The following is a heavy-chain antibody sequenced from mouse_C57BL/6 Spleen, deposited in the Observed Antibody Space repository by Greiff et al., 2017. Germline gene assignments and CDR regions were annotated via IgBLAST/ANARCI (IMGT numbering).Heavy chain of an antibody. CDR2: IDPSDSYT. Sequence: QVQLQQPGAELVMPGASVKLSCKASGYTFTSYWMHWVKQRPGQGLEWIGEIDPSDSYTNYNQKFKGKSTLTVDKSSSTAYMQLSSLTSEDSAVYYCARSQCAYYFDYWGQGTTLTVSS. J-gene: IGHJ2*01. V-gene: IGHV1-69*01. D-gene: IGHD6-1*01. CDR1: GYTFTSYW. CDR3: ARSQCAYYFDY.